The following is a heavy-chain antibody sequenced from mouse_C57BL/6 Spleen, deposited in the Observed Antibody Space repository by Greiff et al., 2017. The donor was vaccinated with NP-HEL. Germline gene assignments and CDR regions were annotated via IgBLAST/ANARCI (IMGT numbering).Heavy chain of an antibody. V-gene: IGHV1-15*01. D-gene: IGHD1-1*01. Sequence: LVESGAELVRPGASVTLSCKASGYTFTDYEMHWVKQTPVHGLEWIGAIDPETGGTAYNQKFKGKAILTADKSSSTAYMELRSLTSEDSAVYYCTRYGSWDYWGQGTTLTVSS. CDR3: TRYGSWDY. J-gene: IGHJ2*01. CDR2: IDPETGGT. CDR1: GYTFTDYE.